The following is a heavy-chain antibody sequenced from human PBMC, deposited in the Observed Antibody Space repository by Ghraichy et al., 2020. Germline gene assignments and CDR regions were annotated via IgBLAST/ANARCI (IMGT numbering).Heavy chain of an antibody. D-gene: IGHD6-13*01. Sequence: SETLSLTCTVSGGSVSSGIYYWSWIRQPPGKGLEWIGYIYYSGSTNYNPSLKSRVTISVDTSKNQFSLKLSSVTAADTAVYYCASSSSWYYYGMDVWGQGTTVTVSS. CDR1: GGSVSSGIYY. J-gene: IGHJ6*02. CDR3: ASSSSWYYYGMDV. CDR2: IYYSGST. V-gene: IGHV4-61*01.